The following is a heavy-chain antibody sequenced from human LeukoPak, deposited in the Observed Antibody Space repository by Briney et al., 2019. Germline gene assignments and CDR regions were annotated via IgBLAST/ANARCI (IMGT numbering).Heavy chain of an antibody. Sequence: LETLTLTCSVSGASIRDYYWNWIRQPAGKGLEWIGRFYTSGSTNYNPSLRGRATMSVDTSKNQLSLKVTSVTAADTAVYYCARLLDNDSSGDPDTFDMWGQGTMVTVSS. CDR2: FYTSGST. J-gene: IGHJ3*02. D-gene: IGHD3-22*01. CDR1: GASIRDYY. CDR3: ARLLDNDSSGDPDTFDM. V-gene: IGHV4-4*07.